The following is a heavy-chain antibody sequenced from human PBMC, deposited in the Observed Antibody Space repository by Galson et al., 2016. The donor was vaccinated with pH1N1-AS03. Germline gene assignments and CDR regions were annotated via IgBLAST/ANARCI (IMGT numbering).Heavy chain of an antibody. CDR3: ARVQYQLLPSDY. CDR1: GYTFTSYG. CDR2: ISAYNGNT. J-gene: IGHJ4*02. D-gene: IGHD2-2*01. V-gene: IGHV1-18*01. Sequence: SCKASGYTFTSYGTSWVRQAPGQGLEWMGWISAYNGNTNYAQKLQGRVTMTTDTSTSTAYMELRSLRSDDTAVYYCARVQYQLLPSDYWGQGTLVTVSS.